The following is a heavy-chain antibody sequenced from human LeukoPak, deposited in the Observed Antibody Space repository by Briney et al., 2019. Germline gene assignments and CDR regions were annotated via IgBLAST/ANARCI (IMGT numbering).Heavy chain of an antibody. CDR2: IIPIFGTA. V-gene: IGHV1-69*05. Sequence: SVKVSCKASGGTFSSYAISWVRQAPGQGLEWMGRIIPIFGTANYAQKFQGRVTITTDESTSTAYMELSSLRSEDTAVYYCARIWGKDYYYYMDVWGKGTTVTVSS. CDR1: GGTFSSYA. D-gene: IGHD7-27*01. CDR3: ARIWGKDYYYYMDV. J-gene: IGHJ6*03.